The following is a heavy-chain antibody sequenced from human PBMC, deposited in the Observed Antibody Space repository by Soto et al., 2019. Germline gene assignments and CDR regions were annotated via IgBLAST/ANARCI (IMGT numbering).Heavy chain of an antibody. V-gene: IGHV4-34*01. J-gene: IGHJ4*02. CDR1: GGSFSGYY. D-gene: IGHD2-2*01. CDR2: VNHSGTT. Sequence: QVQLQQWGAGLLKPSETLSLTCAVYGGSFSGYYWTWIRQSPEKGLEWIGEVNHSGTTYYNPSLKTPVTLSVHTPKNQFSLTMSSVTAADTAVYYCARGIGYCSSINCYSSRRLRFDSWGQGTLVTVSS. CDR3: ARGIGYCSSINCYSSRRLRFDS.